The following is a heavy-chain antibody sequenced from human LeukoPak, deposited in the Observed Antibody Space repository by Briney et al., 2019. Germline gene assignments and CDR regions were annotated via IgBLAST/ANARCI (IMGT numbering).Heavy chain of an antibody. J-gene: IGHJ6*03. Sequence: GGSLRLSCAASGFTFSSYAMSWVRQAPGKGLEWVSAISGSGGSTYYADSVKGRFTISRDNSKNTLYLQMNSLRAEDTAVYYCAKSGGYYGSGSYMDVWGKGTTVTVSS. V-gene: IGHV3-23*01. CDR3: AKSGGYYGSGSYMDV. CDR1: GFTFSSYA. CDR2: ISGSGGST. D-gene: IGHD3-10*01.